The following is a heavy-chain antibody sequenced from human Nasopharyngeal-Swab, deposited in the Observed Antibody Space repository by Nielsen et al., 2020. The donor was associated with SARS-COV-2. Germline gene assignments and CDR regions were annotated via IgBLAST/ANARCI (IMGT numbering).Heavy chain of an antibody. V-gene: IGHV3-23*01. CDR2: ILGSGDNT. J-gene: IGHJ4*02. Sequence: GGSLRLSCAGSAFTFSHYAMSWVRQAPGKGLEWVSAILGSGDNTYYADSVKGRFTISRDNPKNTLYLQMNSLRAEDTAVYYCAKPHLRYYDWLLFDYWGQGTLVTVSS. CDR3: AKPHLRYYDWLLFDY. D-gene: IGHD3-9*01. CDR1: AFTFSHYA.